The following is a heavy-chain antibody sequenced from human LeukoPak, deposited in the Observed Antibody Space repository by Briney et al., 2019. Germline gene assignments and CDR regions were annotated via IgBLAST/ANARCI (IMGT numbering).Heavy chain of an antibody. J-gene: IGHJ4*02. CDR2: IKSKTDGGTT. CDR1: GFTFSNAW. D-gene: IGHD1-26*01. CDR3: TTSPFEWELPSGPH. Sequence: GGSLRLSCAASGFTFSNAWMNWGRQAPGKGLEWVGRIKSKTDGGTTDYAAPVKGRFTISRDDSKNTLYLQMNSLKTEDTAVYYCTTSPFEWELPSGPHWGQGTLVTVSS. V-gene: IGHV3-15*07.